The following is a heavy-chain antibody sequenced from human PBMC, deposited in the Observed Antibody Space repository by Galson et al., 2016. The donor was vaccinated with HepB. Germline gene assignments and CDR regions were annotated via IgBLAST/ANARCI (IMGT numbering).Heavy chain of an antibody. V-gene: IGHV4-39*01. CDR1: GGSFSGSTFY. CDR2: IFYEGKT. Sequence: ETLSLTCTVSGGSFSGSTFYWGWIRQPPGKGLEWIGSIFYEGKTYYNPSLQSRVTISVDPSKKQFSLELTSVTAADTAVYYCAARGDYSFGSGYYSDFWGQGTLVTVSS. D-gene: IGHD3-3*01. CDR3: AARGDYSFGSGYYSDF. J-gene: IGHJ4*02.